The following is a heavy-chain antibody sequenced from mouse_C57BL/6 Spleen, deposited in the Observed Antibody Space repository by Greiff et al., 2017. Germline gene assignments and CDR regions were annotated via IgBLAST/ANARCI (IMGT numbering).Heavy chain of an antibody. J-gene: IGHJ2*01. D-gene: IGHD2-1*01. CDR2: INPNNGGT. V-gene: IGHV1-18*01. Sequence: VQLQQSGPELVKPGASVKIPCKASGYTFTDYNMDWVKQSHGKSLEWIGDINPNNGGTIYNQKFKGKATLTVDKSSSTAYMELRSLTSEDTAVYYCARSYYGNYYFDYGGQGTTLTVSS. CDR3: ARSYYGNYYFDY. CDR1: GYTFTDYN.